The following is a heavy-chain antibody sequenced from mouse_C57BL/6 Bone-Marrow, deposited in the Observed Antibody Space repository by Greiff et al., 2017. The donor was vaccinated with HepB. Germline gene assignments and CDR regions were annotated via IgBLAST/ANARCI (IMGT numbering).Heavy chain of an antibody. J-gene: IGHJ4*01. D-gene: IGHD1-1*01. CDR1: GFTFSNYW. CDR3: TDDYGSRDYYAMDY. Sequence: EVKVEESGGGLVQPGGSMKLSCVASGFTFSNYWMNWVRQSPEKGLEWVAQIRLKSDNYATHYAESVKGRFTISRDDSKSSVYLQMNNLRAEDTGIYYCTDDYGSRDYYAMDYWGQGTSVTVSS. CDR2: IRLKSDNYAT. V-gene: IGHV6-3*01.